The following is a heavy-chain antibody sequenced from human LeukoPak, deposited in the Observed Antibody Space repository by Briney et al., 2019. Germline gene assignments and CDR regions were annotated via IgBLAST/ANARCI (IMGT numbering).Heavy chain of an antibody. CDR2: INPNSGGT. J-gene: IGHJ4*02. Sequence: ASVKVSCKASGYTFSSYGISWVRQAPGQGLEWMGWINPNSGGTNYAQKFQGRVTMTRDTSISTAYMELSRLRSDDTAVYYCARDAALEMATIGDYWGQGTLVTVSS. V-gene: IGHV1-2*02. CDR1: GYTFSSYG. CDR3: ARDAALEMATIGDY. D-gene: IGHD5-24*01.